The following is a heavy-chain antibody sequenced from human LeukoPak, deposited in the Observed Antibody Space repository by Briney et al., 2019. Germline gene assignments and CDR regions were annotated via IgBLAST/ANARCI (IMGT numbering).Heavy chain of an antibody. Sequence: GGSLRLSCAASGFTFSSYAMSWVRQAPGKGLEWVSAISGSCGSTYYADSVKGRFTISRDNSKNTLYLQMNSLRAEDTAVYYCAKVNGRFRELLWVYYFDYWGQGTLVTVSS. CDR2: ISGSCGST. CDR1: GFTFSSYA. D-gene: IGHD3-10*01. V-gene: IGHV3-23*01. CDR3: AKVNGRFRELLWVYYFDY. J-gene: IGHJ4*02.